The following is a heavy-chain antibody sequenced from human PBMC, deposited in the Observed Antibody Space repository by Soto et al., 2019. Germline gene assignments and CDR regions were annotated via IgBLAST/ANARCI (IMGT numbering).Heavy chain of an antibody. CDR1: GDGFACCF. CDR2: INPNNGDT. Sequence: SVKASWETCGDGFACCFGQWLRQAPGQGLEWMGWINPNNGDTSYLQKFPGRVSMTRDTPINTAYMELISLTSDDPDVYYCPRDFGGVVFDYGMDVWGQGTAVTVSS. CDR3: PRDFGGVVFDYGMDV. D-gene: IGHD2-15*01. J-gene: IGHJ6*02. V-gene: IGHV1-2*02.